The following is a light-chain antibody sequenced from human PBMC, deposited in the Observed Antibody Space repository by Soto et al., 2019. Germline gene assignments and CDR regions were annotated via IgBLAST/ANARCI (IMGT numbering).Light chain of an antibody. CDR3: QQYNTWPPALT. Sequence: EIVMTQSPAPLSVSPGETATLSCRASQSVRRNLAWYKQKPGQPPRLLIYDASTRATGIPARFSGSGSGADFTLTISSLQSEDFAVYYCQQYNTWPPALTFGGGTKVEI. J-gene: IGKJ4*01. CDR2: DAS. CDR1: QSVRRN. V-gene: IGKV3-15*01.